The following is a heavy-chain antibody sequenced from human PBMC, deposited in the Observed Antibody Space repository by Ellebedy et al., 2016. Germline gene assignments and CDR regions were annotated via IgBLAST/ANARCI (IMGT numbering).Heavy chain of an antibody. J-gene: IGHJ3*02. CDR3: ARDRVPGLGESKHNIRAFDI. CDR1: GYTFTTYY. Sequence: ASVKVSCXASGYTFTTYYMHWVRQAPGQGLEWMGIINPSGGGTTYPQKFQGRVTMTRDTSTSTVYMELSSLRSEDTAVYYCARDRVPGLGESKHNIRAFDIWGQGTMVTVSS. CDR2: INPSGGGT. V-gene: IGHV1-46*01. D-gene: IGHD3-10*01.